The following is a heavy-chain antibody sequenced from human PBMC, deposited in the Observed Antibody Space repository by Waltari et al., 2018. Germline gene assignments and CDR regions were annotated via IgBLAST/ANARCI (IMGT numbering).Heavy chain of an antibody. CDR2: MNTNRGNT. CDR1: GYNFTCFD. J-gene: IGHJ6*02. Sequence: QVQLVQSGAEVKKPGASVKVSCKDSGYNFTCFDIKRVRQATGLGSEWMGWMNTNRGNTVYAKKFQGSVTITRNTSISTAYMELSSLRSEDTAVYYCARGPRGYSYGNNYYYYGMDVWGQGTTVTVSS. D-gene: IGHD5-18*01. V-gene: IGHV1-8*01. CDR3: ARGPRGYSYGNNYYYYGMDV.